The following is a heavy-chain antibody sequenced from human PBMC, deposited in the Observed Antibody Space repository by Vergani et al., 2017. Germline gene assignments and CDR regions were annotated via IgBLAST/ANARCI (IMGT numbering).Heavy chain of an antibody. Sequence: VQLLESGGGLVQPGGSLRLSCAASGFTFSSYGMHWVRQAPGKGLDWVAVISYDGSNKYYADSVKGRFTISRDNSKNTLYLQMNSLRAEDTAVYYCAKGPIYCSGGSCYSDYYYYGMDVWGQGTTVTVSS. CDR2: ISYDGSNK. D-gene: IGHD2-15*01. V-gene: IGHV3-30*18. CDR1: GFTFSSYG. J-gene: IGHJ6*02. CDR3: AKGPIYCSGGSCYSDYYYYGMDV.